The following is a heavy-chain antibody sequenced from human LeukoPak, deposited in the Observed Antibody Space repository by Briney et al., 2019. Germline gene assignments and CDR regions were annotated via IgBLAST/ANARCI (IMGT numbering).Heavy chain of an antibody. V-gene: IGHV4-4*07. D-gene: IGHD6-6*01. Sequence: SETLSLTCIVSGGSISSYYWSWIRQPAGKGLEWIGRIYTSGSTNYNPSLKSRVTMSVDTSKNQFSLKLSSVAAADTAVYYCARVTYSSSSMSLDAFDIWGQGTMVTVSS. J-gene: IGHJ3*02. CDR2: IYTSGST. CDR1: GGSISSYY. CDR3: ARVTYSSSSMSLDAFDI.